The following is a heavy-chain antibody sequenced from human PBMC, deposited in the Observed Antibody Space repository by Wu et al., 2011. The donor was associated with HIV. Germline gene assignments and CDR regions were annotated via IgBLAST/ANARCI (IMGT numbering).Heavy chain of an antibody. CDR1: GNTFSGYA. CDR3: ATYIAPPPTTAAQPWFDP. D-gene: IGHD4-11*01. J-gene: IGHJ5*02. Sequence: QVQLVQSGAEVKKAGSSVKVSCKASGNTFSGYAVSWVRQAPGQGLEWMGGILPMFGSTNYARKFQGRVTITADKSATTGYMELSSLTSEDTAVYYCATYIAPPPTTAAQPWFDPWGQGTLVTVSS. V-gene: IGHV1-69*14. CDR2: ILPMFGST.